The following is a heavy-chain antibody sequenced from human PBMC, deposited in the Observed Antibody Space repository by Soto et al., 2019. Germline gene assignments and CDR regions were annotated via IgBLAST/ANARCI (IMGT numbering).Heavy chain of an antibody. CDR1: GGSISSSSYY. Sequence: TSETLSLTCTVSGGSISSSSYYWGWIRQPPGKGLEWIGSIYYSGSTYYNPSLKSRVTISVDTSKNQFSLKLSSVTAADTAVYFCARHLYDILTGYLDAFDIWGQGTMVTVSS. V-gene: IGHV4-39*01. D-gene: IGHD3-9*01. CDR3: ARHLYDILTGYLDAFDI. CDR2: IYYSGST. J-gene: IGHJ3*02.